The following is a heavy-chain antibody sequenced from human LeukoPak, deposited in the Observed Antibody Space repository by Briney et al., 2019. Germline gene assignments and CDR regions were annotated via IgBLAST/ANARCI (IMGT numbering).Heavy chain of an antibody. J-gene: IGHJ4*02. V-gene: IGHV3-48*03. CDR3: AFGELLSVPDY. CDR1: GFTFSSYE. Sequence: GGSLRLSCAASGFTFSSYEMNWVRQAPGKGLEWVSYISSSGSTIYYADSVKGRFTISRDNAKNSLYLQMNSLRAEDTAVYCCAFGELLSVPDYWGQGTLVTVSS. D-gene: IGHD3-10*01. CDR2: ISSSGSTI.